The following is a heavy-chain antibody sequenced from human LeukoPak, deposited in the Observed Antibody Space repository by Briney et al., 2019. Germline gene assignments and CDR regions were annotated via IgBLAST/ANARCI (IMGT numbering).Heavy chain of an antibody. J-gene: IGHJ4*02. CDR3: ARDASVYGDGFFDY. CDR2: ISYDGSNK. V-gene: IGHV3-30-3*01. Sequence: GGSLRLSCAASGCTFSSYAMHWVRQAPGQGLEWVAVISYDGSNKYYADSVKGRFTISRDNSKNTLYLQMNSLRAEDTAVYYCARDASVYGDGFFDYWGQGTLVTVSS. D-gene: IGHD4-17*01. CDR1: GCTFSSYA.